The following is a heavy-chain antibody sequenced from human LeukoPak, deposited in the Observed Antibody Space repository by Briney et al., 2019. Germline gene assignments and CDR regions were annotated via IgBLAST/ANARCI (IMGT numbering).Heavy chain of an antibody. V-gene: IGHV4-59*01. D-gene: IGHD6-19*01. CDR1: GGSIRSYY. J-gene: IGHJ1*01. Sequence: SETLSLACTVSGGSIRSYYWSWIRQPPGKGLEWIGYISDSGSTNYNPSLKSRVTISVDTSKNQFSLKLTSVTAADTAVYYCARTTWNSGGWGYFHHWGQGTLVTVSS. CDR3: ARTTWNSGGWGYFHH. CDR2: ISDSGST.